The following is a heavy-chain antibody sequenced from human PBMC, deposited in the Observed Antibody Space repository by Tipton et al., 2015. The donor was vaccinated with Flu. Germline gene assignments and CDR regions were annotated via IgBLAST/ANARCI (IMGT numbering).Heavy chain of an antibody. CDR3: ARGGALDV. J-gene: IGHJ3*01. V-gene: IGHV3-48*03. CDR1: GFSSIAYE. Sequence: QLVQSGGGLVQPGGSLTLSCAASGFSSIAYEMNWVRQAPGEGLEWVAYSRSSGTMYYADSVKGRFTISRDDAKNSLYLQMNSLRVEDTALYYCARGGALDVWGQGTVVTVSS. CDR2: SRSSGTM.